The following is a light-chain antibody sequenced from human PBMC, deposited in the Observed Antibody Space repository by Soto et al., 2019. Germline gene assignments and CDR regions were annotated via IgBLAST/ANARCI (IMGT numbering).Light chain of an antibody. Sequence: DIVMTQSPDSLAVSLGERATINCKSSQNILYSSNNKNYLAWYQQKPGQPPKLLIYWASTRESGVPDRFSGSGSETDFTLTISSLQAEDVAVYYCQQYYNTPLTFGGGTMVEIK. CDR3: QQYYNTPLT. J-gene: IGKJ4*01. V-gene: IGKV4-1*01. CDR2: WAS. CDR1: QNILYSSNNKNY.